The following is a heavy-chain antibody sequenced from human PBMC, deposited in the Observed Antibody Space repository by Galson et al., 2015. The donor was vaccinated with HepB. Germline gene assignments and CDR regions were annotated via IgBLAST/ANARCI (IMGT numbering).Heavy chain of an antibody. CDR2: ISSSSSTI. J-gene: IGHJ4*02. V-gene: IGHV3-48*02. CDR1: GFTFSSYS. D-gene: IGHD3-22*01. CDR3: ARGKGYYDSSGQGADHFDY. Sequence: SLRLSCAASGFTFSSYSMNWVRQAPGKGLEWVSYISSSSSTIYYADSVKGRFTISRDNAKNSLYLQMNSLRDEDTAVYYCARGKGYYDSSGQGADHFDYWGQGTLVTVSS.